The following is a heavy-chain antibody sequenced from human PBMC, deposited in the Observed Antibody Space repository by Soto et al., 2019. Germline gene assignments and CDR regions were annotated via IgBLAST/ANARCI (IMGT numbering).Heavy chain of an antibody. Sequence: EVQLLESGGGLVQPGGSLRLSCAASGFTFSSYAMSWVRQAPGKRLEWVSAISGSGGSTYYADSVKGRFTISRDNSKNTLSLQINSLGAEDPAVYCCARPCAGWGHGTLVTVSS. CDR1: GFTFSSYA. J-gene: IGHJ4*01. CDR2: ISGSGGST. V-gene: IGHV3-23*01. CDR3: ARPCAG.